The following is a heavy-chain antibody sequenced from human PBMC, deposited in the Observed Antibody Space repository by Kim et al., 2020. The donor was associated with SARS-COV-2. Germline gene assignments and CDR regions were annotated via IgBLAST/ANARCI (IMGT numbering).Heavy chain of an antibody. CDR1: GFTFSHDW. J-gene: IGHJ4*02. CDR2: INQDGSES. V-gene: IGHV3-7*01. Sequence: GGSLRLSCAASGFTFSHDWMTWVRQAPGKGLEWVANINQDGSESYYVDSVKGRFTISRDNAKNSPYLQMNSLRVEDTAVYYCARSVFGDNYWGQGTLV. D-gene: IGHD3-10*02. CDR3: ARSVFGDNY.